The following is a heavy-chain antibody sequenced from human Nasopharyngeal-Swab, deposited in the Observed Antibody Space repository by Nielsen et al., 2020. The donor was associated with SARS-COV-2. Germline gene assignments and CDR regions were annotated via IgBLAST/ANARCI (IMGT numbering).Heavy chain of an antibody. CDR3: ARGPRD. J-gene: IGHJ4*02. CDR2: IKQDGSEK. V-gene: IGHV3-7*03. CDR1: GFTFSSYW. Sequence: GESLKISCAASGFTFSSYWMSWVRQAPGKGLEWVANIKQDGSEKYYVDSVKGRFTISRHNSKNTLYLQMNSLRAEDTAVYYCARGPRDWGQGTLVTVSS.